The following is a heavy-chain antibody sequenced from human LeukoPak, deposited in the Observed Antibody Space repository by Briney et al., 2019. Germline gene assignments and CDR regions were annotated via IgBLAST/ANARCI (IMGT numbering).Heavy chain of an antibody. CDR3: ARDMYYDFWSGYPAPTHFDY. D-gene: IGHD3-3*01. CDR1: GFTFSSYA. CDR2: ISYDGSNK. J-gene: IGHJ4*02. Sequence: GGSLRLSCAASGFTFSSYAMHWVRQAPGKGLEWVAVISYDGSNKYYADSVKGRFTISRDNSKNTLYLQMNSLRAEDTAVCYCARDMYYDFWSGYPAPTHFDYWGQGTLVTVSS. V-gene: IGHV3-30-3*01.